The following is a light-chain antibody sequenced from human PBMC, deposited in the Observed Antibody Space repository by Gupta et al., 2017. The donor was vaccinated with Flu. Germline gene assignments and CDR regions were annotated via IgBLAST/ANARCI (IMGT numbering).Light chain of an antibody. V-gene: IGLV3-1*01. Sequence: ELIQPTSVSVSPGQTASITCSGDKLGDKYAFWYQQKAGQSPVLVIYQDTKRPSGIPDRFSGSNSGNTATLSISGTQAMDEADYYCQAWDSATALVFGGGTKLTVL. CDR1: KLGDKY. J-gene: IGLJ2*01. CDR2: QDT. CDR3: QAWDSATALV.